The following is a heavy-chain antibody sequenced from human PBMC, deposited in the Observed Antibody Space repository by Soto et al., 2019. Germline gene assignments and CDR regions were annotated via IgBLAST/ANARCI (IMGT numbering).Heavy chain of an antibody. CDR3: AGEPKGGAYDTDV. V-gene: IGHV3-33*01. D-gene: IGHD3-16*01. J-gene: IGHJ6*02. CDR1: RLTFSIYD. CDR2: IWSDGSRG. Sequence: QVQLVESGGGVVQPGTSLRLSCAASRLTFSIYDMHWVRQAPGKGLEWVALIWSDGSRGFYADSVKGRFTISRDNSKHTVYLQMNSLRPDDTAVYYCAGEPKGGAYDTDVWGQGTTVTVSS.